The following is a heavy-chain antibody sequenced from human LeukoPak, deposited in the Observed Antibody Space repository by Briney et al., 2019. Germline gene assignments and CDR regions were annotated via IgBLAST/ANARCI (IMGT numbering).Heavy chain of an antibody. J-gene: IGHJ4*02. CDR1: GFTLSSYA. V-gene: IGHV3-21*06. CDR2: ISSSGSYI. D-gene: IGHD6-19*01. CDR3: ARLQWLQTGRDFLDY. Sequence: GGSLRLSCAASGFTLSSYAIQWVRQAPGKGLEWVSSISSSGSYIYYADSVKGRFTISRDNAKNSLDLQMNSLRVEDTAVYYCARLQWLQTGRDFLDYWGQGTLVTVSS.